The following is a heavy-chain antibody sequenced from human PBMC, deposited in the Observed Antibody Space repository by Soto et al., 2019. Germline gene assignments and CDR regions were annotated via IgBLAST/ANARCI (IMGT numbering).Heavy chain of an antibody. J-gene: IGHJ5*02. CDR1: GFTFGDYA. CDR3: TRGGPVAYCGGDCYSSEDNWFDP. V-gene: IGHV3-49*03. Sequence: GGSLRLSCTASGFTFGDYAMSWFRQAPGKGLEWVGFIRSKAYGGTTEYAASVKGRFTISRDDSKSIAYLQMNSLKTEDTAVYYCTRGGPVAYCGGDCYSSEDNWFDPWGQGTLVTVSS. CDR2: IRSKAYGGTT. D-gene: IGHD2-21*01.